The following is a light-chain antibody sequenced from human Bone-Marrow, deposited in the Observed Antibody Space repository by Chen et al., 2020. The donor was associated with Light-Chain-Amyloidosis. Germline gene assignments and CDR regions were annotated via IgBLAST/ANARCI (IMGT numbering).Light chain of an antibody. CDR2: GAS. CDR1: QSVSRY. V-gene: IGKV3-20*01. J-gene: IGKJ2*01. CDR3: QKYGSSYT. Sequence: EIVLTQSPGTLSLSPGERATLSCRASQSVSRYIAWYQQKPGQAPRLVIYGASSRATGVSDRFSGGGYGTDFTLTISRLEPEEFAVYYCQKYGSSYTFGQGTKVEIK.